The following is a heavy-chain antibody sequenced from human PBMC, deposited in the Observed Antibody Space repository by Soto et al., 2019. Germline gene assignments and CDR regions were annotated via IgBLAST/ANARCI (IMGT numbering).Heavy chain of an antibody. CDR2: ISSSSSVI. CDR3: SRDLSWGSNWYYYMDV. CDR1: GFILSDCA. Sequence: EVQPVESGGGLVQPGVSLRLSCATSGFILSDCAMNWVRQAPGKGLEWVSYISSSSSVIDYADSVKGRFTVSRDNARNSLYLQMNSLRAEDTAVYYCSRDLSWGSNWYYYMDVWGKGTTVTVSS. J-gene: IGHJ6*03. D-gene: IGHD7-27*01. V-gene: IGHV3-48*01.